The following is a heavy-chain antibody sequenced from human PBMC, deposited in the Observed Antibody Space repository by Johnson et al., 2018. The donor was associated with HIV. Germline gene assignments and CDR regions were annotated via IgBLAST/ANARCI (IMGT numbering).Heavy chain of an antibody. Sequence: QVQLVESGGGVVQPGRSLRLSCAASGFTFSSYAMHWVRQAPGKGLEWVAVISYDGRNKHYADSVKGRFTISRDTSKNMLYLQINSLRAEDTAVYYCARERYGSQAIDAFDIWGQGTMVTVSS. J-gene: IGHJ3*02. CDR3: ARERYGSQAIDAFDI. V-gene: IGHV3-30*04. D-gene: IGHD2-15*01. CDR2: ISYDGRNK. CDR1: GFTFSSYA.